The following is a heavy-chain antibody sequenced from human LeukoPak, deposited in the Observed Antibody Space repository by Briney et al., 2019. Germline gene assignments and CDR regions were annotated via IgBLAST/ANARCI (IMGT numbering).Heavy chain of an antibody. J-gene: IGHJ4*02. V-gene: IGHV1-2*02. CDR3: ASVEYYDSSGYYF. D-gene: IGHD3-22*01. Sequence: ASVKVSCKASGYTFTGYKMHRVRQAPGQGRERMGWINPNRGGTNYAQKFQGRVTMPRVTSISSAFMELSRLCSDDSAVYYCASVEYYDSSGYYFWGQGPLVTVSS. CDR2: INPNRGGT. CDR1: GYTFTGYK.